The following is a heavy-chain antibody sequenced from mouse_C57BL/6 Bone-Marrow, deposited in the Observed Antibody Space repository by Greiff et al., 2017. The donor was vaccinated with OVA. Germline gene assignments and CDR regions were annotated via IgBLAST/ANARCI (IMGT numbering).Heavy chain of an antibody. CDR3: TRGAFLRDDYFDY. CDR1: GYTFTSYW. Sequence: DVQLQESGTVLARPGASVKMSCKTSGYTFTSYWMHWVKQRPGQGLEWIGAIYPGNSDTSYNQKFKGKAKLTAVTSASTAYMELSSLTNEDSAVYYCTRGAFLRDDYFDYWGQGTTLTVSS. J-gene: IGHJ2*01. V-gene: IGHV1-5*01. CDR2: IYPGNSDT. D-gene: IGHD1-1*01.